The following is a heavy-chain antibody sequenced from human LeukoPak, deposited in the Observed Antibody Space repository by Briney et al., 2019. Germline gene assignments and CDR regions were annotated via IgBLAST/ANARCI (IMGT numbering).Heavy chain of an antibody. CDR3: ARSPLGVYYYDSSGYYYRAAFDI. Sequence: SETLSLTCAVYGVSFSGYYWSWIRQPPGKGLEWIGEINHRGSTNYNPSLKSRVTISVDTSKNQFSLKLSSVTAADTAVYYCARSPLGVYYYDSSGYYYRAAFDIWGQGTMVTVSS. CDR1: GVSFSGYY. J-gene: IGHJ3*02. D-gene: IGHD3-22*01. CDR2: INHRGST. V-gene: IGHV4-34*01.